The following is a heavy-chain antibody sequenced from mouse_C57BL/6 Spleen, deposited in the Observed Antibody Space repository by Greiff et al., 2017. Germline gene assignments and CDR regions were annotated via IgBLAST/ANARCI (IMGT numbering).Heavy chain of an antibody. D-gene: IGHD1-1*01. V-gene: IGHV1-22*01. J-gene: IGHJ4*01. CDR3: ARYYGSSYGNAMDY. Sequence: VQLQQSGPELVKPGASVKMSCKASGYTFTDYNMHWVKQSHGKSLEWIGYINPNNGGTSYNQKFKGKATLTVNKSSSTAYMELRSLTSEDSAVYYCARYYGSSYGNAMDYWGQGTSGTVSS. CDR1: GYTFTDYN. CDR2: INPNNGGT.